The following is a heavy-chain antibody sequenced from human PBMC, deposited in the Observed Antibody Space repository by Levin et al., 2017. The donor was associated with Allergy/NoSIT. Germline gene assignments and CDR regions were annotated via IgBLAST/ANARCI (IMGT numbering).Heavy chain of an antibody. CDR1: GFTFSSYA. CDR3: VKAEAVAGRTYFDY. J-gene: IGHJ4*02. Sequence: GGSLRLSCSASGFTFSSYAMHWVRQAPGKGLEYVSAISSNGGSTYYADSVKGRFTISRDNSKNTLYLQMSSLRAEDTAVYYCVKAEAVAGRTYFDYWGQGTLVTVSS. D-gene: IGHD6-19*01. CDR2: ISSNGGST. V-gene: IGHV3-64D*06.